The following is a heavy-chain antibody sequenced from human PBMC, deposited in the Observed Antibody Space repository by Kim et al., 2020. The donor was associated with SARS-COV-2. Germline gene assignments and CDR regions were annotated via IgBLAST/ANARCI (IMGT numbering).Heavy chain of an antibody. J-gene: IGHJ5*02. CDR3: ARVKGLLWFGELGGFDP. CDR1: GGSISSGDYY. CDR2: IYYSGST. D-gene: IGHD3-10*01. Sequence: SETLSLTCTVSGGSISSGDYYWSWIRQPPGKGLEWIGYIYYSGSTYYNPSLKSRVTISVDTSKNQFSLKLSSVTAADTAVYYCARVKGLLWFGELGGFDPWGQGTLVTVSS. V-gene: IGHV4-30-4*01.